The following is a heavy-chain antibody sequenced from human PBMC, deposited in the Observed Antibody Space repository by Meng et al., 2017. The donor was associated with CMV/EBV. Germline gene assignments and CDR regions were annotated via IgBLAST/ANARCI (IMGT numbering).Heavy chain of an antibody. Sequence: GSLRLSCAVYGGSLSGYYWSWIRQPPGKGLEWIGEINYSGTTNHNPSLKSRVTISLDSSKNQFSLNLNSVTAADTAVYYCARSMPYDFWSGYANYYYYGMDVWGQGTTVTVSS. CDR2: INYSGTT. J-gene: IGHJ6*02. CDR3: ARSMPYDFWSGYANYYYYGMDV. V-gene: IGHV4-34*01. D-gene: IGHD3-3*01. CDR1: GGSLSGYY.